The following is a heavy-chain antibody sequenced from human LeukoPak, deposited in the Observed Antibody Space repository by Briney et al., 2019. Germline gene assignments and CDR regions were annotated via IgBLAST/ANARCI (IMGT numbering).Heavy chain of an antibody. CDR3: AKSPYCYGSGSYSDY. V-gene: IGHV3-23*01. D-gene: IGHD3-10*01. CDR2: ISGSGGST. Sequence: GGSLRLSCAASGFTFSSYAMSWVRQAPGKGLEWVSAISGSGGSTYYADSVKGRFTISRDNSKNALYLQMNSLRAEDTAVYYCAKSPYCYGSGSYSDYWGQGTLVTVSS. J-gene: IGHJ4*02. CDR1: GFTFSSYA.